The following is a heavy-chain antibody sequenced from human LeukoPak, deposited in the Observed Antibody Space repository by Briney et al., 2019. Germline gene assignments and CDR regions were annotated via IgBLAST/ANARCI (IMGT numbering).Heavy chain of an antibody. CDR1: GGSFSGYY. V-gene: IGHV4-59*01. CDR3: ARGADYYDSSGYLD. J-gene: IGHJ4*02. Sequence: SETLSLTCAVYGGSFSGYYWSWIRQPPGKGLEWIGYIYYSGSTNYNPSLKSRVTISVDTSKNQFSLKLSSVTAADTAVYYCARGADYYDSSGYLDWGQGTLVTVSS. D-gene: IGHD3-22*01. CDR2: IYYSGST.